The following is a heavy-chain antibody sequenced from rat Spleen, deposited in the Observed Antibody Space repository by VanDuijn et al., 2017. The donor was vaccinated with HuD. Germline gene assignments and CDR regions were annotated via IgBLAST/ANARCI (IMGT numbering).Heavy chain of an antibody. V-gene: IGHV5-29*01. CDR3: ARRHFGYTDYFDY. CDR1: GFTFSDYG. Sequence: EVQLVESGGGLVQPGRSLKLSCAASGFTFSDYGMARVRQAPTKGLEWVATIRYGDSSGHSATYYRDSWKGRFTISRDNAKSTLSLQVDSLRSEDTATYYCARRHFGYTDYFDYWGQGVMVTVSS. D-gene: IGHD1-4*01. J-gene: IGHJ2*01. CDR2: IRYGDSSGHSAT.